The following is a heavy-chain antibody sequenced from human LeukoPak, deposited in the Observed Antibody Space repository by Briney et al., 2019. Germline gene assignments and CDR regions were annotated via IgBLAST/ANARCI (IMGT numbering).Heavy chain of an antibody. D-gene: IGHD6-13*01. Sequence: QPGRSLRLPCAASGFTFSSYALHWVRQAPGKGLEWVSYISSSSSTIYYADSVKGRFTIPRDNAKNSLYLQMNSLRAEDTAVYYCARDSSSWYRAFDIWGQGTMVTVSS. CDR1: GFTFSSYA. V-gene: IGHV3-48*01. CDR2: ISSSSSTI. CDR3: ARDSSSWYRAFDI. J-gene: IGHJ3*02.